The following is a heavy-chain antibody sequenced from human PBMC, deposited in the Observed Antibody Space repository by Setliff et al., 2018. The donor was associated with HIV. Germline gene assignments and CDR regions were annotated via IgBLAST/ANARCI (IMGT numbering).Heavy chain of an antibody. Sequence: SETLSLTCTFSDASISDHHCSWIRQPPGRGLEWIGSTHRLGTINYNPSLKSRFTISVDISKRQFSLRLSSVTAAGTAQYFCAVYYEGVGGRGIWGPGTLVTVSS. V-gene: IGHV4-59*11. J-gene: IGHJ4*02. CDR3: AVYYEGVGGRGI. CDR1: DASISDHH. D-gene: IGHD3-16*01. CDR2: THRLGTI.